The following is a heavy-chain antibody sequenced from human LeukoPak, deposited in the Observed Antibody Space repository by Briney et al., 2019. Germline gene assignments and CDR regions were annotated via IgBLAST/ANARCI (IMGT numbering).Heavy chain of an antibody. CDR2: ISSSSSYI. V-gene: IGHV3-21*01. CDR3: ARGYDILTGYPPYFAP. CDR1: GFTFSSYS. D-gene: IGHD3-9*01. J-gene: IGHJ5*02. Sequence: GGSLRLSCAASGFTFSSYSMNWVRQAPGKGLECVSSISSSSSYIYYTDSVKGRFTISRDNAKNSLYLQMNSLRAVDTAVYYCARGYDILTGYPPYFAPWGQGTLVTVSS.